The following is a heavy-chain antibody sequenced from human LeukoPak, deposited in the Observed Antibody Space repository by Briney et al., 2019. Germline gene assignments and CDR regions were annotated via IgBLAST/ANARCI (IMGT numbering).Heavy chain of an antibody. V-gene: IGHV4-4*07. D-gene: IGHD5-18*01. CDR3: ARTTEGGYTYDYFYYYYMDV. CDR2: IHTSGST. J-gene: IGHJ6*03. Sequence: SETLSLTCTVSGGSISSYYWSWIRQPAGKGLEWIGRIHTSGSTNYNPALKSRVTMSVDTSKNQFSLKLSSVTAADTAVYYCARTTEGGYTYDYFYYYYMDVWGKGTTVTISS. CDR1: GGSISSYY.